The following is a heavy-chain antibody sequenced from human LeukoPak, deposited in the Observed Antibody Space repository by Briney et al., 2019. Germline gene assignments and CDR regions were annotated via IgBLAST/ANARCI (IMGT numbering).Heavy chain of an antibody. Sequence: PSQTLSLTCTVSGGSISSGDYYWSWIRQPPGKGLEWIGYIYYSGSTYYTPSLKSRVTISVDTSKNQFSLKLSSVTAADTAVYYCARAKYDFWTGYSVSDPWGQGTLVTVSS. CDR2: IYYSGST. J-gene: IGHJ5*02. CDR3: ARAKYDFWTGYSVSDP. CDR1: GGSISSGDYY. D-gene: IGHD3-3*01. V-gene: IGHV4-30-4*08.